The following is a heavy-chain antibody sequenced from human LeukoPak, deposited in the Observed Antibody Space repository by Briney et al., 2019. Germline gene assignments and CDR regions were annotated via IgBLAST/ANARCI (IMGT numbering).Heavy chain of an antibody. D-gene: IGHD2-2*01. CDR3: ARRQGCSSSSCPPDY. CDR1: GYSFTTYW. CDR2: IYPGDSDT. Sequence: GESLKISCRGSGYSFTTYWIGWVRQMPGKGLEWMGIIYPGDSDTRYTPSLPGQVTMSADKSINTAYLQWSSLRASDTAMYYCARRQGCSSSSCPPDYWGQGTLVTVSP. V-gene: IGHV5-51*01. J-gene: IGHJ4*02.